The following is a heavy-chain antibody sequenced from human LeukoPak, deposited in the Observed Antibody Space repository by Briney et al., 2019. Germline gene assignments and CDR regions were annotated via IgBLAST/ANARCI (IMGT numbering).Heavy chain of an antibody. CDR3: ARGVGGSGSYYILYFDY. Sequence: ASVKVSCKASGYIKWVRQATGQGLEWMAWKNPNSGNTASGQKFQGRVTMTRNTSISTAYMELSSLRSDDTAVYYCARGVGGSGSYYILYFDYWGQGTLVTVSS. CDR2: KNPNSGNT. J-gene: IGHJ4*02. V-gene: IGHV1-8*01. D-gene: IGHD3-10*01. CDR1: GY.